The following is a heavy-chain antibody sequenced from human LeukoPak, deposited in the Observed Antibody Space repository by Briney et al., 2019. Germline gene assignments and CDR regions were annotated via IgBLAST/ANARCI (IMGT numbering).Heavy chain of an antibody. J-gene: IGHJ4*02. CDR1: GFTFSSYT. V-gene: IGHV3-23*01. CDR3: AKVMKLLWFGEFQYYFDY. Sequence: PGGSLRLSCAASGFTFSSYTMSWVRQAPGKGLEWVSAISGSGGSTYYADSVKGRFTISRDNSKNTLYLQMNSLRAEDTAIYYCAKVMKLLWFGEFQYYFDYWGQGTLVTVSS. CDR2: ISGSGGST. D-gene: IGHD3-10*01.